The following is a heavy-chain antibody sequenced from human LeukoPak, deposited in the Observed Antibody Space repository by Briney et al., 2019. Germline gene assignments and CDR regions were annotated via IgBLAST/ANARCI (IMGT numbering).Heavy chain of an antibody. D-gene: IGHD1-26*01. CDR3: ANLPGLLGYFDY. Sequence: GGSLRLSCAASGFTFSSYAMSWVRQAPGKGLEWVSAISGSGGSTYYADSVKGRFTISRDNSKNTLYLQMNSLRAEDTAVYYCANLPGLLGYFDYWGQGTLVTVSS. CDR2: ISGSGGST. J-gene: IGHJ4*02. CDR1: GFTFSSYA. V-gene: IGHV3-23*01.